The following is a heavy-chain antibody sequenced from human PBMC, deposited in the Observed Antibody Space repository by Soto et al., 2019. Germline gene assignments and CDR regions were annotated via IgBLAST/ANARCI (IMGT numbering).Heavy chain of an antibody. CDR3: AGVFSGDYALLGHYFDY. CDR2: IYYSGST. J-gene: IGHJ4*02. Sequence: SETLSLTCTVSGGSISSYYWSWIRQPPGKGLEWIGYIYYSGSTNYNPSLKSRVTISVDTSKNQFSLKLSSVTDADTAVYYCAGVFSGDYALLGHYFDYWGQGTLVTVSS. CDR1: GGSISSYY. D-gene: IGHD4-17*01. V-gene: IGHV4-59*01.